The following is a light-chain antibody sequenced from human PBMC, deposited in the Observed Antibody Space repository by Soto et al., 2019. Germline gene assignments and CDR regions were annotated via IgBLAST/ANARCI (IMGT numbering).Light chain of an antibody. CDR3: CSYAGRSPVV. Sequence: QSALTQPASVSGSPGQSITISCAGTSSDVGSYNRVSWYQQYPGKAPKLIIYEVSNRPSGVSSRFSGSKSGNTASLTISGLQAEDEADYYCCSYAGRSPVVFGGGTKLTVL. V-gene: IGLV2-23*02. CDR2: EVS. CDR1: SSDVGSYNR. J-gene: IGLJ3*02.